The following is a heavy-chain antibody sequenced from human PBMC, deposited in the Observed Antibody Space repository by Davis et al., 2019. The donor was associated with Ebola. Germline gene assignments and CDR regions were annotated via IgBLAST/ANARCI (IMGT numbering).Heavy chain of an antibody. Sequence: GGSLRLSCAASGFTVSSNYMSWVRQAPGKGLEWVSVIYSGGSTYYADSVKGRFTISRDNSKNTLYLQMNSLRAEDTAVYYCARDHYDFWSGYSLDYWGQGTLVTVSS. V-gene: IGHV3-66*01. CDR3: ARDHYDFWSGYSLDY. CDR1: GFTVSSNY. D-gene: IGHD3-3*01. CDR2: IYSGGST. J-gene: IGHJ4*02.